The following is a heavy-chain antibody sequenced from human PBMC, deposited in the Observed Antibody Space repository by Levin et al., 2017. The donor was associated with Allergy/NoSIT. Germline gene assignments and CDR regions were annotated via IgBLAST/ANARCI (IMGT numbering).Heavy chain of an antibody. V-gene: IGHV4-39*01. CDR1: GGSISSSSYY. J-gene: IGHJ2*01. CDR2: IYYSGST. CDR3: ARTLVGGRYCSGGSCYHRSYWYLDL. Sequence: SETLSLTCTVSGGSISSSSYYWGWIRQPPGKGLEWIGSIYYSGSTYYNPSLKSRITISVNTSKNQFSQKLSSVTAADTAVYYCARTLVGGRYCSGGSCYHRSYWYLDLWGRGTLVTVYS. D-gene: IGHD2-15*01.